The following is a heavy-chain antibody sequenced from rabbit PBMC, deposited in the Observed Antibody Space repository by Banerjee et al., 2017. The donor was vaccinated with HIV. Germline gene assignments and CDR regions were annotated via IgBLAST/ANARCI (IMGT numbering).Heavy chain of an antibody. CDR3: ARGGYDENYFNL. J-gene: IGHJ4*01. CDR2: IYAGTGST. CDR1: GFSFSSSYW. Sequence: QQQLVESGGGLVKSGASLTLTCTASGFSFSSSYWISWVRQAPGKGLEWIAYIYAGTGSTWYASWAKGRFTISKPSSTTVTLQMTSLTAADTATYFCARGGYDENYFNLWGPGTLVTVS. D-gene: IGHD2-1*01. V-gene: IGHV1S45*01.